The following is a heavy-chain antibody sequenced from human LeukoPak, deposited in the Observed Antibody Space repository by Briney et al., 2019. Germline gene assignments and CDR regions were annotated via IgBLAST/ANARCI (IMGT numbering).Heavy chain of an antibody. V-gene: IGHV1-2*02. D-gene: IGHD6-19*01. J-gene: IGHJ4*02. CDR3: ARVLFYSSGNKSNRVDY. CDR2: INPNSGGT. Sequence: AASVKVSCKASGYTFTGYYMHWVRQAPGQGLEWMGWINPNSGGTNYAQKFQGRVTMTRDTSISTAYMELSRLRSDDTAVYYCARVLFYSSGNKSNRVDYWGQGTLVTVSS. CDR1: GYTFTGYY.